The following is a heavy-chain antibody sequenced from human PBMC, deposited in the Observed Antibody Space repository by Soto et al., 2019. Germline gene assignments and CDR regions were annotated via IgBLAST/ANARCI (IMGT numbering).Heavy chain of an antibody. D-gene: IGHD2-15*01. CDR2: ISYDGSHK. CDR3: ARDYSYQRAMDV. Sequence: GGSLRLSCAASGFTFRNFAMYWVRQAPGKGLEWVTVISYDGSHKYYADSVKGRFTISRDNSKNTLYLQMNNLRAEDSAVYFCARDYSYQRAMDVWGQGTTVTVSS. V-gene: IGHV3-30-3*01. J-gene: IGHJ6*02. CDR1: GFTFRNFA.